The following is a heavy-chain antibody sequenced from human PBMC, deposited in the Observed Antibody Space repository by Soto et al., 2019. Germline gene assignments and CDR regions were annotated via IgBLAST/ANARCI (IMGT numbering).Heavy chain of an antibody. V-gene: IGHV1-2*02. Sequence: ASVKVSCKASGFTFTGYYMHWVRQAPGQGLEWMGWINHNSGDTNYAQKFQGRVIMTRDTSISTAYMELSGLRSDDTAVYYCARGFYYDSGYWAAFDIWGQGTMVTVSS. D-gene: IGHD3-22*01. CDR3: ARGFYYDSGYWAAFDI. J-gene: IGHJ3*02. CDR1: GFTFTGYY. CDR2: INHNSGDT.